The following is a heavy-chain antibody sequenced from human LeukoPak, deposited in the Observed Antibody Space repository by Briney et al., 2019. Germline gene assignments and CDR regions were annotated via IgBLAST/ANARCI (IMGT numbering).Heavy chain of an antibody. CDR3: ARGPFYFGSGD. V-gene: IGHV3-74*01. Sequence: GGSLRLSCAASGFTFSSHWMHWVRQAPGKGLVWVSRINNDGSSITYADFVKGRFTISRVNVKNTLYLQMNSLRAEDTALYYCARGPFYFGSGDWSQGTLVTVSS. D-gene: IGHD3-10*01. CDR1: GFTFSSHW. J-gene: IGHJ4*02. CDR2: INNDGSSI.